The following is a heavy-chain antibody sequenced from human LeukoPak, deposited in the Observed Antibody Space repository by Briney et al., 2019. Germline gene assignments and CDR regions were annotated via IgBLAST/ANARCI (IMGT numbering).Heavy chain of an antibody. CDR2: ISYDGSNR. CDR3: ATDPRKSSQTGYFDN. V-gene: IGHV3-30*04. Sequence: GRSLGLSCAASGFTFSSYAMHWVRQAPGKGLEWVAVISYDGSNRYYADSVKGRFTISRDNSKNTLYLQMNSLRAEDTASYYCATDPRKSSQTGYFDNWGQGTLVTLSS. D-gene: IGHD1-14*01. CDR1: GFTFSSYA. J-gene: IGHJ4*02.